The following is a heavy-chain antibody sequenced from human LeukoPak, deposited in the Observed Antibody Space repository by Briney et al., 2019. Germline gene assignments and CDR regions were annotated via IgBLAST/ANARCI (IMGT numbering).Heavy chain of an antibody. CDR2: IWYDGSNR. CDR3: TTDGHYGDPPDY. CDR1: GFTYSSYG. J-gene: IGHJ4*02. D-gene: IGHD4-17*01. Sequence: GGSLRLSCAASGFTYSSYGMHWVRQAPGKGLEWVAVIWYDGSNRYYADSVKGRFTISRDNSKNTLYLQMNSLKTEDTAVYYCTTDGHYGDPPDYWGQGTLVTVSS. V-gene: IGHV3-33*01.